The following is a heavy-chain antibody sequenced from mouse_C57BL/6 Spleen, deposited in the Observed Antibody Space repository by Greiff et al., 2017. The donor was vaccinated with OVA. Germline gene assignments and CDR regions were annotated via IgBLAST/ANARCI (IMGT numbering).Heavy chain of an antibody. V-gene: IGHV3-6*01. Sequence: EVQLQQSGPGLVKPSQSLSLTCSVTGYSITSGYYWTWIRQFPGNKLEWMGYISYDGSNNYNPSLKNRISITRDTSKNQFFLKLNSVTTEDTATYYCARDNYPEAWFAYWGQGTLVTVSA. D-gene: IGHD1-1*01. CDR1: GYSITSGYY. J-gene: IGHJ3*01. CDR2: ISYDGSN. CDR3: ARDNYPEAWFAY.